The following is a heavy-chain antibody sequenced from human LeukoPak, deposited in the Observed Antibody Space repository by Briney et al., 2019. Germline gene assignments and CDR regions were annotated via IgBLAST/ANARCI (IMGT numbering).Heavy chain of an antibody. Sequence: SVKVSCKASGGTFSSYAISWVRQAPGQGLEWMGGIIPIFGTANYAQKFQGRVTITADKSTSTAYMELSSLRSEDTAVYYCARGVVVVVAATRVTNYYMDVWGKGTTVTVSS. CDR2: IIPIFGTA. J-gene: IGHJ6*03. CDR1: GGTFSSYA. V-gene: IGHV1-69*06. CDR3: ARGVVVVVAATRVTNYYMDV. D-gene: IGHD2-15*01.